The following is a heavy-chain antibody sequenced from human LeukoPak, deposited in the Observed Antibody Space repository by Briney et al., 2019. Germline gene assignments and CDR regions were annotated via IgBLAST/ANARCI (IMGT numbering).Heavy chain of an antibody. V-gene: IGHV1-69*02. CDR2: IIPILGIA. CDR1: GGTFSSYT. J-gene: IGHJ6*02. Sequence: SVKVSCKASGGTFSSYTISWVRQAPGQGLEWMGRIIPILGIASYAQKFQGRVTITADKSTSTAYMELSSLRSEDTAVYYCARNSGYDWGEGMDVWGQGTTVTVSS. CDR3: ARNSGYDWGEGMDV. D-gene: IGHD5-12*01.